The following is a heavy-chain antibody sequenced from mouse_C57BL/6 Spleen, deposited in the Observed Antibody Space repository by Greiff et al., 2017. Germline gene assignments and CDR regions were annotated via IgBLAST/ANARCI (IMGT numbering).Heavy chain of an antibody. J-gene: IGHJ2*01. Sequence: EVQLQQSGGGLVKPGGSLKLSCAASGFTFSSYALSWVRQTPEKRLEWVATISDGGSYTYYPDNVKGRFTISRDNAKNNLYLQMSHLKSEDTAMYYCAREDNSFDYWGQGTTLTVSS. CDR2: ISDGGSYT. CDR1: GFTFSSYA. CDR3: AREDNSFDY. V-gene: IGHV5-4*01.